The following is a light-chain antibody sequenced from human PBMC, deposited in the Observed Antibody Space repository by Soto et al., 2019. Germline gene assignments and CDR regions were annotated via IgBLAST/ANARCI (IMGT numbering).Light chain of an antibody. V-gene: IGKV3-20*01. CDR2: GAS. CDR3: QQYGGSPRT. Sequence: EIVLTQSPGTLSLSPGERATLSCRASQSVGKSLAWYQQKPGQAPRLLIYGASTRATGIPDRFSGSGSGTDFTLTISRLEPEDFAVYYCQQYGGSPRTLGQGTKVDSK. J-gene: IGKJ1*01. CDR1: QSVGKS.